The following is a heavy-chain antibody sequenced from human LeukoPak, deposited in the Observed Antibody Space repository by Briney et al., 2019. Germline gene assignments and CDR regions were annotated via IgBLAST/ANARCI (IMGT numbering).Heavy chain of an antibody. D-gene: IGHD3-22*01. V-gene: IGHV3-23*01. CDR2: ISGSPGDT. CDR3: ARQYYYDSSGYYVRPFDY. J-gene: IGHJ4*02. CDR1: GFTFSSYA. Sequence: PGGSLRLSCAASGFTFSSYAMSWVRQAPGKGLEWVSTISGSPGDTYYADSVKGRFTISRDNSKNTLYLQMNSLRAEDTAVYYCARQYYYDSSGYYVRPFDYWGQGTLVTVSS.